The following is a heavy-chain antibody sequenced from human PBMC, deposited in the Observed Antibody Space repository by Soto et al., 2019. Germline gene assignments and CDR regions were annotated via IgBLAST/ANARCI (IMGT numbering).Heavy chain of an antibody. CDR2: ISYDGSYK. D-gene: IGHD3-10*01. J-gene: IGHJ4*02. CDR1: GFTFSSYG. V-gene: IGHV3-30*18. Sequence: QVQLVESGGGVVQPGRSLRLSCAASGFTFSSYGMHWVRQAPGKGLEWVALISYDGSYKYYADSVKGRFTISRDNSKNTLYLQMNSLRAXDTAVYYCAKDKRAYGSGGLADYWGQGTLVTVSS. CDR3: AKDKRAYGSGGLADY.